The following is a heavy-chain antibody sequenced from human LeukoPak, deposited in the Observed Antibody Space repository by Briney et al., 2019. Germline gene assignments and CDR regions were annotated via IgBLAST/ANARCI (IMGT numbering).Heavy chain of an antibody. J-gene: IGHJ6*02. CDR2: ISGGGGGT. Sequence: GSLRIFCSASGLIFSSYAMIWVRPDPGEGLEWVSAISGGGGGTFYEASGKGRFTISRDNSKNTLYLQMNSLSAEDTAVYYCAKDLGGKPYYYYGMDVWGQGTTVTVSS. CDR3: AKDLGGKPYYYYGMDV. CDR1: GLIFSSYA. V-gene: IGHV3-23*01.